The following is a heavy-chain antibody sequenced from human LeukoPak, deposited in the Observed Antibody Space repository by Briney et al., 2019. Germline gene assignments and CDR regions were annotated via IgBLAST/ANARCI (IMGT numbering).Heavy chain of an antibody. Sequence: GGSLRLFCAASRFTFSSYALSCVRQAPGKGLEWVSAISGSGGSTYYADSVKGRFTISRDNSKNTLYLQMNSLRAEDTAVYYCAKRGIPFVFDPWGQGTLVTVSS. CDR1: RFTFSSYA. J-gene: IGHJ5*02. CDR2: ISGSGGST. D-gene: IGHD3-16*01. V-gene: IGHV3-23*01. CDR3: AKRGIPFVFDP.